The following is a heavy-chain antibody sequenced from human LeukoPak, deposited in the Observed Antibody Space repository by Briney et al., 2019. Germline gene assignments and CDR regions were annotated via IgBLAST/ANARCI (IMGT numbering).Heavy chain of an antibody. CDR1: GGSFSAYY. CDR2: INHSGGT. J-gene: IGHJ6*03. CDR3: ARGMIAYCGGDCLFPHYYYLDV. Sequence: SETLSLTCAVYGGSFSAYYWSWIRQPPGKGLEWIGEINHSGGTNYNPSLKNRVTISMDTSKNQFSLNLSSVTAADTAVYYCARGMIAYCGGDCLFPHYYYLDVWGKGTTVTISS. D-gene: IGHD2-21*02. V-gene: IGHV4-34*01.